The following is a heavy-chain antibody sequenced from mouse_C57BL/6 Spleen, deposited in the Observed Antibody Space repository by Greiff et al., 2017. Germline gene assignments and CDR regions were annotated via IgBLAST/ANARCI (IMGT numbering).Heavy chain of an antibody. CDR3: ARTISIDYYGSSYSYFDY. Sequence: QVQLQQSGPELVKPGASVKISCKASGYAFSSSWMNWVKQRPGKGLEWIGRIYPGDGDTNYNGKFKGKATLTADKSSSTAYMQLSSLTSEDSAVYFCARTISIDYYGSSYSYFDYWGQGTTLTVSS. D-gene: IGHD1-1*01. CDR1: GYAFSSSW. J-gene: IGHJ2*01. V-gene: IGHV1-82*01. CDR2: IYPGDGDT.